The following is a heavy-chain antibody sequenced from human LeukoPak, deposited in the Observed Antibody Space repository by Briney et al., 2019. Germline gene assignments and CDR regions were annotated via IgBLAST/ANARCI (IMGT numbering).Heavy chain of an antibody. D-gene: IGHD2-15*01. V-gene: IGHV4-39*01. Sequence: SETLSLTCTVSGGSISSSSYYWGWIRQPSGKGLEWIGSIYYSGSTYYNPSLKSRVTISVDTSKNQFSLKLSSVTAADTAVYYCARHHRSGGSCYPDYWGQGTLVTVSS. J-gene: IGHJ4*02. CDR1: GGSISSSSYY. CDR3: ARHHRSGGSCYPDY. CDR2: IYYSGST.